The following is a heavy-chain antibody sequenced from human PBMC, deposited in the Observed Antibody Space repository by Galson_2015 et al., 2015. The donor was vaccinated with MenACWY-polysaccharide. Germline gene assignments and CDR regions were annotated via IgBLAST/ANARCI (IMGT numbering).Heavy chain of an antibody. D-gene: IGHD2-2*01. CDR3: ARGGCSSTSCYPDTYYDY. CDR1: GFTLSSYG. V-gene: IGHV3-64*02. Sequence: SLRLSCAASGFTLSSYGMHWVRQAPGKGLDYVSAISSNGGSTYYGDSVKGRFTISRDNSKNTLYLQMGSLRAEDMAVYYCARGGCSSTSCYPDTYYDYWGQGTLVTVSS. CDR2: ISSNGGST. J-gene: IGHJ4*02.